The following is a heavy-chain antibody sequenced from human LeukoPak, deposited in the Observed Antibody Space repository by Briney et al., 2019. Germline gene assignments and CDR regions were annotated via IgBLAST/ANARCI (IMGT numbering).Heavy chain of an antibody. Sequence: GGSLRLSCAASGFTFSSYSVNWVRQAPGKGLEWVSSISSSSSYIYYADSVKGRFTISRDNAKNSLYLQMNSLRVEDTAVYYCARDLLTGYLTSYYYGMDVWGQGTTVTVSS. D-gene: IGHD3-9*01. CDR2: ISSSSSYI. J-gene: IGHJ6*02. CDR3: ARDLLTGYLTSYYYGMDV. CDR1: GFTFSSYS. V-gene: IGHV3-21*01.